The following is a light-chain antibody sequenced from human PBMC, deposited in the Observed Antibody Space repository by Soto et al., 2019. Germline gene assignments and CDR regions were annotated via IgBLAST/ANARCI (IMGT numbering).Light chain of an antibody. J-gene: IGKJ5*01. Sequence: EIVLTQSPATLPLSPGERATLSCRASQSFRGLLAWYQQKPGQAPRLLIYDAYNRATGIPPRFSGSGSGTDFTLTISSLEPEDSAVYYCQQRHMWPITFGQGARLEIK. CDR1: QSFRGL. CDR3: QQRHMWPIT. CDR2: DAY. V-gene: IGKV3-11*01.